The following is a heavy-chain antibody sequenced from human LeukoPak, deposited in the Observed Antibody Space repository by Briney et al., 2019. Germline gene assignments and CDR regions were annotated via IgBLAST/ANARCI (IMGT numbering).Heavy chain of an antibody. CDR2: ISGSGGST. Sequence: GGSLRLSCAASGFTFSSYAMSWVRQAPGKGLEWVSTISGSGGSTYYADSVKGRFTISRDNSKNTLYLQMNSLRAEDTAVYYCARDQTIVGVSIAFDYWGQGTLVTVSS. V-gene: IGHV3-23*01. CDR1: GFTFSSYA. J-gene: IGHJ4*02. CDR3: ARDQTIVGVSIAFDY. D-gene: IGHD1-26*01.